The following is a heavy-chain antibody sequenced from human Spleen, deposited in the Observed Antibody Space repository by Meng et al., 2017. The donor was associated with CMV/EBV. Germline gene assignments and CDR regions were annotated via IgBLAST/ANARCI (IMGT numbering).Heavy chain of an antibody. CDR2: INRDGGST. D-gene: IGHD3-22*01. J-gene: IGHJ4*02. Sequence: SGCTFTSYYIRWVRQAPGQGLEWVGMINRDGGSTDYEQRYKGGVTLAKDTSTSTVYMELSSLKSEDTALYYCARVDDSSGCTLSFDYWGQGTLVTVSS. V-gene: IGHV1-46*01. CDR3: ARVDDSSGCTLSFDY. CDR1: GCTFTSYY.